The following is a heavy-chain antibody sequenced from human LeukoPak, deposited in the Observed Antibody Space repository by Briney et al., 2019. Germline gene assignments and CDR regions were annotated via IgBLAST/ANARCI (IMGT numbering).Heavy chain of an antibody. CDR3: ARLVAQQGLDY. Sequence: PSETLSLTCTVSGGSISSGGYYWSWIRQHPGKGLEWIGYIYYSGSTYYNPSLKSRVTISVDTSKNQFSLKLSSVTAADTAVYYCARLVAQQGLDYWGQGTLVTVSS. D-gene: IGHD6-13*01. CDR1: GGSISSGGYY. V-gene: IGHV4-31*03. CDR2: IYYSGST. J-gene: IGHJ4*02.